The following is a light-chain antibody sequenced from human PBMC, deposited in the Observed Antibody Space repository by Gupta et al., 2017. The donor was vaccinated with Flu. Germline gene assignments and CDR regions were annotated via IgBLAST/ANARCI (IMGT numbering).Light chain of an antibody. CDR2: GAS. CDR1: QSVSSNF. V-gene: IGKV3-20*01. Sequence: EIELTPSPGTLSLSPGERATLSCRASQSVSSNFLAWYQQKPGQAPRLLIYGASSRATGIPDRFSGSGSGTDFTLTISRLEPEDFAVYYCQQYGSSPYTFGQGTKLEIK. CDR3: QQYGSSPYT. J-gene: IGKJ2*01.